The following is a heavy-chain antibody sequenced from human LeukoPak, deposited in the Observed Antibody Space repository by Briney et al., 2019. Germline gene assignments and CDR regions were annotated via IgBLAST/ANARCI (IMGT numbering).Heavy chain of an antibody. CDR2: INPSGGST. D-gene: IGHD1-26*01. CDR3: ARNGWFFNSGSQDYFDY. J-gene: IGHJ4*02. CDR1: GYTFTSYY. V-gene: IGHV1-46*01. Sequence: ASVKVSCKASGYTFTSYYVHWVRQAPGQGLEWMGIINPSGGSTSYAQKFQGRVTMTRDTSTSTVYMELSSLRSEDTAVYYCARNGWFFNSGSQDYFDYWGQGTLVTVSS.